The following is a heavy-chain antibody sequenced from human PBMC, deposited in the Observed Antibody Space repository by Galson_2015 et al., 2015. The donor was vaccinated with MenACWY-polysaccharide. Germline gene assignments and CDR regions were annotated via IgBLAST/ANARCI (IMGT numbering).Heavy chain of an antibody. CDR2: IKSDASTT. CDR3: ANSMSDGKLDY. D-gene: IGHD4-23*01. J-gene: IGHJ4*02. CDR1: GFFFSNYW. V-gene: IGHV3-74*01. Sequence: LRLSCATSGFFFSNYWMHWVRQAPGEGLVGVSRIKSDASTTNNAVSVKGRFTISRDNAKNTLYQEMNSLRGEETAVYYCANSMSDGKLDYWGQGTLVTVSS.